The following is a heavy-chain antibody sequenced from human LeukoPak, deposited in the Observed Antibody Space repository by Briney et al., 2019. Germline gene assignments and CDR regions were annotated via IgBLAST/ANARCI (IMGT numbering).Heavy chain of an antibody. J-gene: IGHJ6*03. D-gene: IGHD1-1*01. CDR2: INPNSGGT. CDR1: GYTFTGYY. CDR3: ARDWNWNDASYYYYYMDV. Sequence: ASVKVSCKASGYTFTGYYMHWVRQAPGQGLEWMGWINPNSGGTNYAQKFQGRVTMTRDTSNSTAYMELSRLRSDDTAVYYCARDWNWNDASYYYYYMDVWGKGTTVTISS. V-gene: IGHV1-2*02.